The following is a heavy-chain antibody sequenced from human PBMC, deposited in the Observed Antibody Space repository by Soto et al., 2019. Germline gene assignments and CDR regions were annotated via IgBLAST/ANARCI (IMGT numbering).Heavy chain of an antibody. J-gene: IGHJ4*02. Sequence: PGGSLRLSCAASGFTFSNYAMSWVRQAPGKGLERVSTLSGSGGSTHYADSVKGRFTISRDNSKNTLYLQMNSLRAEDMAVYYCAKDHVVVVAAMDYFDYWGQGTLVTVSS. D-gene: IGHD2-15*01. V-gene: IGHV3-23*01. CDR3: AKDHVVVVAAMDYFDY. CDR2: LSGSGGST. CDR1: GFTFSNYA.